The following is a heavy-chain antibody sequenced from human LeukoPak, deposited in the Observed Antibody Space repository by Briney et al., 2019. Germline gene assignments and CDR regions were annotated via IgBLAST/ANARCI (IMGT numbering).Heavy chain of an antibody. D-gene: IGHD3-10*01. J-gene: IGHJ4*02. CDR1: GGSISSYY. V-gene: IGHV4-59*01. Sequence: PSETLSLTCSVSGGSISSYYWSWIRQPPGKGLEWIGYIYYSGNTNYNPSLKSRVTISVDTSKNQFSLRLTSVTAADTAMYYCARALTARGSYDYWGQGTLVTVSS. CDR2: IYYSGNT. CDR3: ARALTARGSYDY.